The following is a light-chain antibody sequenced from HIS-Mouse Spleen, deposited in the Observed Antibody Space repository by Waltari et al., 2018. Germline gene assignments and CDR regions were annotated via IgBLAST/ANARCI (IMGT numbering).Light chain of an antibody. V-gene: IGKV1-8*01. J-gene: IGKJ3*01. CDR1: QGISSY. CDR3: QQYYSYPSFT. CDR2: AAS. Sequence: AIRMTKSPSSLSASTVDRVTITCRASQGISSYLAWYQQKPGKAPKLLIYAASTLQSGVPSRFSGSGSGTDFTLTISCLQSEDFATYSCQQYYSYPSFTFLPGTKVDIK.